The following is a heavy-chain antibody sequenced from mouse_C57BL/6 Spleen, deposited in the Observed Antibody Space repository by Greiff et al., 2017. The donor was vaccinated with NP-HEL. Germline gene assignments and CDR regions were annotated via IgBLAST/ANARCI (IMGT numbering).Heavy chain of an antibody. CDR1: GYAFSSSW. J-gene: IGHJ3*01. D-gene: IGHD2-5*01. CDR3: AYSNYTFAY. Sequence: VQLQQSGPELVKPGASVKISCKASGYAFSSSWMNWVKQRPGKGLEWIGRIYPGDGDTNYNGKFKGKATLTADKSSSTAYMQLSSLTSEDSAVYFCAYSNYTFAYWGQGTLVTVSA. V-gene: IGHV1-82*01. CDR2: IYPGDGDT.